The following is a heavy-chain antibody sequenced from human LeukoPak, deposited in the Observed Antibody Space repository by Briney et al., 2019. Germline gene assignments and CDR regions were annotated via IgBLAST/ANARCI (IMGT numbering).Heavy chain of an antibody. CDR3: ARVGSPWSDSDY. D-gene: IGHD3-16*01. Sequence: SETLSLTCAVSGGSISSGGYSWSWIRQPPGKGLEWIGYIYHSGSTYYNPSLKSRVTISVDRSKNQFSLKLSSVTAADTAVYYCARVGSPWSDSDYWGQGTLVTVSS. J-gene: IGHJ4*02. CDR1: GGSISSGGYS. V-gene: IGHV4-30-2*01. CDR2: IYHSGST.